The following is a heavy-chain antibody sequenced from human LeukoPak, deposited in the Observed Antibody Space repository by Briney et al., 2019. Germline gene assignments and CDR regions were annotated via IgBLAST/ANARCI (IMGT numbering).Heavy chain of an antibody. D-gene: IGHD2-2*01. J-gene: IGHJ4*02. CDR2: INHSGST. Sequence: SDTLSLTCAVYGGSFSGYYWRWMRQPPGKGLEWIGEINHSGSTNYNPSLKSRVTISVDTSKNQFSLKLSSVTAADTAVYYCARVSAAMVSYDYWGQGTLVTVSS. CDR3: ARVSAAMVSYDY. CDR1: GGSFSGYY. V-gene: IGHV4-34*01.